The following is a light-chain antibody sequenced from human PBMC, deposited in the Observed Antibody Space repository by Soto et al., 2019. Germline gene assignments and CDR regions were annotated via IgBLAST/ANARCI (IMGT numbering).Light chain of an antibody. V-gene: IGLV2-14*01. Sequence: QSVLTQPASVSGSPGQSITISCTGTSSDFGGYNHVSWYQQHPGKAPKLIIYEVRNRPSGVSNRLSGSKSGNTASLTISGLQAEDEADYYCCSYTSSSIRVFGGGTKLTVL. CDR1: SSDFGGYNH. J-gene: IGLJ3*02. CDR2: EVR. CDR3: CSYTSSSIRV.